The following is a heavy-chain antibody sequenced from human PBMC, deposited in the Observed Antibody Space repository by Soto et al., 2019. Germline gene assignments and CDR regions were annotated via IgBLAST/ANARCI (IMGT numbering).Heavy chain of an antibody. V-gene: IGHV4-30-4*08. J-gene: IGHJ5*02. CDR3: ARIVDIGWFDP. Sequence: SETLSLTCTVSGGSISSDYYHWTWIRQPPEKGLEWIGDINHSGSTHYNPSLKSRVTISVDTSKNQFSLKLSSVTAADTAVYYCARIVDIGWFDPWGQGTLVTVSS. CDR1: GGSISSDYYH. CDR2: INHSGST. D-gene: IGHD2-21*01.